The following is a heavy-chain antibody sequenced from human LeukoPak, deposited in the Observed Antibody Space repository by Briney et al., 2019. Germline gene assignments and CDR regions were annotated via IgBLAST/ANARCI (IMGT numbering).Heavy chain of an antibody. CDR2: INHSGST. J-gene: IGHJ4*02. CDR3: ARGSVARYYDYVWGSYQKLPTTTNFDY. D-gene: IGHD3-16*02. CDR1: GGSFSGYY. V-gene: IGHV4-34*01. Sequence: SETLSVTCAVYGGSFSGYYWSWIRQPPGKGLEWVGEINHSGSTNYNPSLKSRVTISVDTSKNQFSLKLSSVTAADTAVYYCARGSVARYYDYVWGSYQKLPTTTNFDYWGRGTLVTVSS.